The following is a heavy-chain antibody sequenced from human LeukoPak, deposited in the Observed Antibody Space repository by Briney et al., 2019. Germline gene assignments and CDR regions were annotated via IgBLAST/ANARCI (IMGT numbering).Heavy chain of an antibody. J-gene: IGHJ6*03. CDR2: IYYSGST. CDR1: GGSLSSGADY. V-gene: IGHV4-31*03. Sequence: SQTLSLTCTVSGGSLSSGADYWSWIRQHPGEGLEWIGYIYYSGSTYYNPSLKSRLTISVDTSKNQFSMKLSSATAADTAVYYCARVSGYSGYDSSYYYMDVWGKGTTVTVSS. D-gene: IGHD5-12*01. CDR3: ARVSGYSGYDSSYYYMDV.